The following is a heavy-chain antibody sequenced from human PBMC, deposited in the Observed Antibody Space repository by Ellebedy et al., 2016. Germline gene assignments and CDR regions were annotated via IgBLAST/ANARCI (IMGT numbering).Heavy chain of an antibody. CDR1: GFDFNRYS. J-gene: IGHJ4*02. V-gene: IGHV3-48*04. D-gene: IGHD6-19*01. CDR2: LSTDSRTI. Sequence: GGSLRLXXAASGFDFNRYSMDWVRQAPGKGLEWVSFLSTDSRTIYYADSVKGRFTISRDNAKNSLYLQMNSLRAEDMALYYCAKGSGWYGGGYFDYWGQGTLVTVSS. CDR3: AKGSGWYGGGYFDY.